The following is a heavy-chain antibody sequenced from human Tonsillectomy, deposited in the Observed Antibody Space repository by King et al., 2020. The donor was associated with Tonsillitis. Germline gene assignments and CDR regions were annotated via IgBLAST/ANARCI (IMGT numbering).Heavy chain of an antibody. Sequence: VQLVESGAEVKKPGASVKVSCKASGYTFTGYYMHWVRQAPGQGLEWMGWINPNSGGTNYAQKFQGRVTMTRDTSISTAYMELSRLRSDDTAVYYCAILGNGATDIVVVPALDRFDPWGQGTLVTVSS. CDR3: AILGNGATDIVVVPALDRFDP. V-gene: IGHV1-2*02. CDR2: INPNSGGT. J-gene: IGHJ5*02. D-gene: IGHD2-2*01. CDR1: GYTFTGYY.